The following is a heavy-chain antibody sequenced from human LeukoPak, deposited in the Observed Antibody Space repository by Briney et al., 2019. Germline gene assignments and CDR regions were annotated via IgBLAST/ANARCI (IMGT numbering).Heavy chain of an antibody. V-gene: IGHV3-48*03. J-gene: IGHJ4*02. Sequence: GALRLSCAASGFTFSSYEMNWVRQAPGKGLEWVSYISSSGSTIYYADSVKGRFTISRDNAKNSLYLQMNSLRGEDMALYYCAKGLVGSSIADFFDYWGQGILVTVSS. D-gene: IGHD6-6*01. CDR3: AKGLVGSSIADFFDY. CDR1: GFTFSSYE. CDR2: ISSSGSTI.